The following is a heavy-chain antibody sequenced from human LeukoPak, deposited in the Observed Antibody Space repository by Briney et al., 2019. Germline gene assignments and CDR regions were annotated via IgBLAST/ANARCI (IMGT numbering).Heavy chain of an antibody. CDR3: ARGDDFSGDH. V-gene: IGHV3-7*04. Sequence: GSLRLSCAVSGFTFSNFWMSWVRQAPGRGLEWVANIHPEGNEKYHVESVKGRFTISRDNTKNLLFLQMNGLRVEDTAVYYCARGDDFSGDHWGQGTLSPSPQ. J-gene: IGHJ4*02. CDR2: IHPEGNEK. CDR1: GFTFSNFW. D-gene: IGHD1-1*01.